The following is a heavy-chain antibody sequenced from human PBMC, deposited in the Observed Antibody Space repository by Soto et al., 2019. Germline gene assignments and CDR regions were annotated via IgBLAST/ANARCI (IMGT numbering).Heavy chain of an antibody. CDR3: AKVSISKSSAVTFDS. V-gene: IGHV3-30*18. CDR1: GFTFSTYD. CDR2: VSYDAGYK. J-gene: IGHJ4*02. Sequence: GGSLRLSCTVSGFTFSTYDMHWVRQAPGKGQEWVAVVSYDAGYKNYADSVKGRFTISRDNSKNTLYLQMNGLRPEDTAVYYCAKVSISKSSAVTFDSWGQGTLVTVSS. D-gene: IGHD2-15*01.